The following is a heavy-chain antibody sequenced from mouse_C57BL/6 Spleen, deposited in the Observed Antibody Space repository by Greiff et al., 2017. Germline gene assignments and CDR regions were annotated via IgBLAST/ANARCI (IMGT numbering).Heavy chain of an antibody. V-gene: IGHV1-39*01. D-gene: IGHD2-1*01. CDR1: GYSFTDYN. J-gene: IGHJ4*01. CDR3: ARSVYYGNYAMDY. CDR2: INPNYGTT. Sequence: VHVKQSGPELVKPGASVKISCKASGYSFTDYNMNWVKQSNGKSLEWIGVINPNYGTTSYNQKFKGKATLTVDQSSSTAYMQLNSLTSEDSAVYYCARSVYYGNYAMDYWGQGTSVTVSS.